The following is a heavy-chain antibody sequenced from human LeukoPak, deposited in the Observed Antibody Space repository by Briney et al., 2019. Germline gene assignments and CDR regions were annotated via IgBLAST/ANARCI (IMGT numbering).Heavy chain of an antibody. CDR1: GGSLSSYH. CDR2: VFYTGKA. D-gene: IGHD6-13*01. V-gene: IGHV4-59*08. J-gene: IGHJ4*02. CDR3: ARLSRGAGAAKTFDY. Sequence: SGTLSLTCTLSGGSLSSYHWSWFRQPPGKGLEWMGHVFYTGKAAYNPSLTGRVTISVDTSKNQFSLRLASVTAADTAVYYCARLSRGAGAAKTFDYWGQGILVTVSS.